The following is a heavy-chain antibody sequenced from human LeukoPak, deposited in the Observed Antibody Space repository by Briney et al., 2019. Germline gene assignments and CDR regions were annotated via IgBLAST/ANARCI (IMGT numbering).Heavy chain of an antibody. CDR1: GYSFTNYW. D-gene: IGHD6-13*01. CDR3: ARRGSSWYVS. J-gene: IGHJ4*02. CDR2: IYPGDSDI. V-gene: IGHV5-51*01. Sequence: GESLKISCKGSGYSFTNYWIGWVRQMPGKGLEWMGIIYPGDSDIRYSPSFQGQVTISADKSISTAYLQWSSLKASDTAIYYCARRGSSWYVSWGQGTLVTGSS.